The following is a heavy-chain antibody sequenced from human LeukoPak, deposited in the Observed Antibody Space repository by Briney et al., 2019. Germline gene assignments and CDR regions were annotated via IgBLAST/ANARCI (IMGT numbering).Heavy chain of an antibody. CDR1: GFTFSSYS. CDR3: ARDLFGGTYLGVFDY. CDR2: IHAGGTT. V-gene: IGHV3-66*02. J-gene: IGHJ4*02. D-gene: IGHD1-26*01. Sequence: PGGSLRLSCAASGFTFSSYSMNWVRQAPGKGLEWVSIIHAGGTTYYADSVKGRFTISRDNSKNTLYLQMNNLRTEDTAVYYCARDLFGGTYLGVFDYWGQGTLVTVSS.